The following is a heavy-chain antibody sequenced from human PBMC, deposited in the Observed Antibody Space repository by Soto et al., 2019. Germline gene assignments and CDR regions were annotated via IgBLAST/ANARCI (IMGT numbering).Heavy chain of an antibody. V-gene: IGHV1-69*02. J-gene: IGHJ6*02. CDR1: GGTFSSYT. CDR2: IIPILGIA. Sequence: ASVKVSCKASGGTFSSYTISWVRQAPGQGLEWMGRIIPILGIANYAQKFQGRVTITADKSTSTAYMELSSLRSEDTAVYYCARVAAAMSWSSPTYYYYGMDVWGQGTTVTVSS. D-gene: IGHD2-2*01. CDR3: ARVAAAMSWSSPTYYYYGMDV.